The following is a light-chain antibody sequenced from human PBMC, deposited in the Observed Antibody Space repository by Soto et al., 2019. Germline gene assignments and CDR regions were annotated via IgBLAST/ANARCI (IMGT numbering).Light chain of an antibody. J-gene: IGLJ2*01. CDR1: SSDVGGYNY. V-gene: IGLV2-11*01. CDR2: DVS. Sequence: QSALTQPRSVSGSPGQSVTISCTGTSSDVGGYNYVSWYQQLPGKAPQLIIYDVSKRPSGVPDRFSGSKSSNTASLTISGLQAEDEADYYCCSYAGSYTLVFGGGTKVTVL. CDR3: CSYAGSYTLV.